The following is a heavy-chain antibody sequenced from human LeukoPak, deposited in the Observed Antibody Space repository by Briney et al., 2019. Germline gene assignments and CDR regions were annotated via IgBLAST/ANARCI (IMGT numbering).Heavy chain of an antibody. D-gene: IGHD3-10*01. CDR1: GYTFTSYY. J-gene: IGHJ6*02. Sequence: ASVKVSCKASGYTFTSYYMHWVRQAPGQGLEWMGWINPNSGGTNYAQKFQGRVTMTRDTSISTAYMELSRLRSDDTAVYYCARGKYYGSGSYRHYGMDVWGQGTTVTVSS. CDR3: ARGKYYGSGSYRHYGMDV. CDR2: INPNSGGT. V-gene: IGHV1-2*02.